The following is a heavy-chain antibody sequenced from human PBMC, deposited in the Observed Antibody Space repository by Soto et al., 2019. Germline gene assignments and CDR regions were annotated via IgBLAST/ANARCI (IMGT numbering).Heavy chain of an antibody. CDR1: GYAFTSYY. J-gene: IGHJ4*02. CDR2: ISAYNGIT. V-gene: IGHV1-18*01. CDR3: ARDLPPVDS. Sequence: QVQLVQSGAEVKKPGASVKVSCKASGYAFTSYYISWVRQAPGQGLEWMGWISAYNGITHYAQKLEGRVTMTTDTTTSTAYMELSSLRSDDTAAYYCARDLPPVDSWGQGTLITVSS.